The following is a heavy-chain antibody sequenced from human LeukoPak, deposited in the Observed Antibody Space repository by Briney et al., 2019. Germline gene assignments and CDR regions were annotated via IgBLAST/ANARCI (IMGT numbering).Heavy chain of an antibody. D-gene: IGHD6-19*01. V-gene: IGHV3-21*04. CDR3: ARGPGIAVATYYFDY. J-gene: IGHJ4*02. CDR2: ISSSSSYI. CDR1: GFTFSSYS. Sequence: GGSLRLSCAASGFTFSSYSMNWVRQAPGKGLEWVSSISSSSSYIYYADSVKGRFTISRDNAKNSLYLQMNSLRAEDTAVYYCARGPGIAVATYYFDYWGQGTLVTVSS.